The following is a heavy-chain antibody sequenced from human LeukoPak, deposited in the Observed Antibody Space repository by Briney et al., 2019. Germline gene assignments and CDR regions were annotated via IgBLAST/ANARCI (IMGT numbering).Heavy chain of an antibody. CDR2: ISSSSGTL. CDR3: ARGPLVYGVVYYYYYMDV. V-gene: IGHV3-48*04. Sequence: PGGSLRLSCAASGFPYTSYRKNWVRQAPGGGLEGVSYISSSSGTLFYAASVKGRFTTSRDNAKNSLYLQMNSLRAEDTAVYYCARGPLVYGVVYYYYYMDVGGKGPRSPSP. J-gene: IGHJ6*03. D-gene: IGHD2-8*01. CDR1: GFPYTSYR.